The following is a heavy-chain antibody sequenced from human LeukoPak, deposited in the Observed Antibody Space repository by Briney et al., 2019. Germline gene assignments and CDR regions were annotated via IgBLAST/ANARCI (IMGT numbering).Heavy chain of an antibody. CDR2: IWYDGSNK. CDR1: GFTFSSYG. J-gene: IGHJ4*02. D-gene: IGHD2-2*01. CDR3: ARDGCSNTSCRFDY. Sequence: GGSLRLSCAASGFTFSSYGMHWVRQAPGKGLEWVAVIWYDGSNKYYADSVKGRFTISRDNAKNTLYLQMNSLRAEDTAVYYCARDGCSNTSCRFDYWGQGTLVTVSS. V-gene: IGHV3-33*01.